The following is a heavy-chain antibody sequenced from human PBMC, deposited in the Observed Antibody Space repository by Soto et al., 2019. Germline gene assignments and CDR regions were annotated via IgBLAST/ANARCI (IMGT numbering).Heavy chain of an antibody. Sequence: EVQLVESGEGLVQPGGSLRLSCAASGFTFTNYWMHWVRQVPGKGLVWVSRINSDGSHTTYADSVKGRFTISRDNAKKTLFLQTNSMRAEDTAVYYCARYGTSNSGMGVRGRGTTVTVSS. V-gene: IGHV3-74*01. CDR2: INSDGSHT. J-gene: IGHJ6*02. D-gene: IGHD1-7*01. CDR1: GFTFTNYW. CDR3: ARYGTSNSGMGV.